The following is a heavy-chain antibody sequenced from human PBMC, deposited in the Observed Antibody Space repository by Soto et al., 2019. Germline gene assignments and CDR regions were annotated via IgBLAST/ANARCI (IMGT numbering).Heavy chain of an antibody. CDR3: AKDDSTRALFLLYHYFDY. V-gene: IGHV3-23*01. Sequence: GGSLRLSCAASGFTFSSYAMSWVRQAPGKGLEWVSAISGSSGSTYYADSVKGHFTISRDNSKNTLYLQMNSLRAEDTAVYYCAKDDSTRALFLLYHYFDYWGQGTLVTVSS. J-gene: IGHJ4*02. CDR1: GFTFSSYA. D-gene: IGHD1-1*01. CDR2: ISGSSGST.